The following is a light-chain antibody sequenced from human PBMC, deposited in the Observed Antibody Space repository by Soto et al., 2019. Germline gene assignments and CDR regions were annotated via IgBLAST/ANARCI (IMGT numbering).Light chain of an antibody. CDR3: SSYTTNYTYV. CDR1: ISDVGGYNY. CDR2: EVS. V-gene: IGLV2-14*01. Sequence: QSVLTQPASVSGSPGQSITISCTGTISDVGGYNYVSWYQQHPGKAPKLMIYEVSNLPSVVSNRFSCSKSGNTASLTISGLQAEDEADYYCSSYTTNYTYVFGNGTKVTVL. J-gene: IGLJ1*01.